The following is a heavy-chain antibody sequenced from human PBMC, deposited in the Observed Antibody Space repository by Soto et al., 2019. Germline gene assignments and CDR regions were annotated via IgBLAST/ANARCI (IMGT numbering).Heavy chain of an antibody. Sequence: PGGSLRLSCTVSGFAFNNYGINWVRQAPGKGLEWVSSLSKSDYTYYSDSVKGRFAISRDTAKSSVSLQMNTLRVEDTAVYYCTREPGIIIPEVAEYWGQVTPVTVS. V-gene: IGHV3-21*01. CDR3: TREPGIIIPEVAEY. J-gene: IGHJ4*02. CDR2: LSKSDYT. D-gene: IGHD1-20*01. CDR1: GFAFNNYG.